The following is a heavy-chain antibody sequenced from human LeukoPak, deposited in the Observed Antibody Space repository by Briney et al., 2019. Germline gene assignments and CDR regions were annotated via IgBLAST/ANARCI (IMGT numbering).Heavy chain of an antibody. CDR3: AKDSPEGSGINY. Sequence: PGGSLRLSWAASGFTFSSYGMHWVRQAPGRGLEWVAFIRYDGSNKYYADSVKGRFTIPRDNSKNTLYLQMNSLRAEDTAVYYCAKDSPEGSGINYWGQGTLVTVSS. D-gene: IGHD3-10*01. CDR1: GFTFSSYG. J-gene: IGHJ4*02. CDR2: IRYDGSNK. V-gene: IGHV3-30*02.